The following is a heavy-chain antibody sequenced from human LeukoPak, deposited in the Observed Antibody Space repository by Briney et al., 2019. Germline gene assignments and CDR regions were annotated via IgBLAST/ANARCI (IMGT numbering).Heavy chain of an antibody. D-gene: IGHD6-13*01. Sequence: GGSLRLSCAASGFTFSSYAMSWVRQAPGKGLEWVSAISGSGGSTYYADSVKGRFTIPRDNSKSTLYLQMNSLRAEDTAVYYCAKHSSSNWFEYWGQGTLVTVSS. CDR1: GFTFSSYA. V-gene: IGHV3-23*01. CDR3: AKHSSSNWFEY. J-gene: IGHJ4*02. CDR2: ISGSGGST.